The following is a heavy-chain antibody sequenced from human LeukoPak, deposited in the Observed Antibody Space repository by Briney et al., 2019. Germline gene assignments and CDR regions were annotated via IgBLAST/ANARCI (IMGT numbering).Heavy chain of an antibody. Sequence: ASVKVSCKASGYTFTGYYLHWVRQAPRQELEWMGWLSPNSGDTKFAQKFQGRVTMTRDTSISSAYMELSSLTSDDTAVYYCARATDISSWYLAYWGQGSLVTVSS. CDR2: LSPNSGDT. D-gene: IGHD6-13*01. J-gene: IGHJ4*02. V-gene: IGHV1-2*02. CDR3: ARATDISSWYLAY. CDR1: GYTFTGYY.